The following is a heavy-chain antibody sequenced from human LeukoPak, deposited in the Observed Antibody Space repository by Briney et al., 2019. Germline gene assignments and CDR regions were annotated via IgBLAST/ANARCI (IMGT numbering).Heavy chain of an antibody. CDR1: GFIFSSYS. CDR2: ISSSSSTI. Sequence: PGGPLRLSCAASGFIFSSYSMNWVRQAPGKGLEWVSYISSSSSTIYYADSVKGRFTISRDNAKNSLYLQMNSLRAEDTAVYYCARAKRNGFDIWGQGTMVTVSS. J-gene: IGHJ3*02. CDR3: ARAKRNGFDI. V-gene: IGHV3-48*01.